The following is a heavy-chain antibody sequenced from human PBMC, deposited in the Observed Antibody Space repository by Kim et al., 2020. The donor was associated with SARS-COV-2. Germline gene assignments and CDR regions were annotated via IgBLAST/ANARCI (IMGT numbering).Heavy chain of an antibody. CDR3: ARGPGVVLWFGELLPKSPPGPYGMDV. Sequence: SETLSLTCAVYGGSFSGYYWSWIRQPPGKGLEWIGEINHSGSTNYNPSLKSRVTISVDTSKNQFSLKLSSVTAADTAVSYCARGPGVVLWFGELLPKSPPGPYGMDVWGQGTTVTVSS. J-gene: IGHJ6*02. D-gene: IGHD3-10*01. CDR1: GGSFSGYY. V-gene: IGHV4-34*01. CDR2: INHSGST.